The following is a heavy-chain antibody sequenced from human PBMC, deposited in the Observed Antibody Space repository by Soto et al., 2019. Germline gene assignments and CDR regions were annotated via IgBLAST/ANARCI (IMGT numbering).Heavy chain of an antibody. Sequence: QVQLVQSGAEVKKLGASVKVSCKASGYTFTSYYMHWVRQAPGQGLEWMVIINPSGGSTSYAQKCQVRVTMTMYTSTSTVYMELSSLRSEDTAVYYCARDGDYYDSSGYYHYWGQGTLVTVS. V-gene: IGHV1-46*01. CDR2: INPSGGST. CDR1: GYTFTSYY. D-gene: IGHD3-22*01. CDR3: ARDGDYYDSSGYYHY. J-gene: IGHJ4*02.